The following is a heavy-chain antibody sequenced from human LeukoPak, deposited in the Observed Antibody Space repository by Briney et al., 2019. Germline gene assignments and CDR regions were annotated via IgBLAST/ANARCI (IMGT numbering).Heavy chain of an antibody. Sequence: GGSLGLSCAASGFTFSSYSMNWVRQAPGKGLEWVSYISSSSSTIYYADSVKGRFTISRDNAKNSLYLQMNSLRAEDTAVYYCARDLGFGEFQNYFDYWGQGTLVTVSS. V-gene: IGHV3-48*01. CDR2: ISSSSSTI. CDR3: ARDLGFGEFQNYFDY. D-gene: IGHD3-10*01. CDR1: GFTFSSYS. J-gene: IGHJ4*02.